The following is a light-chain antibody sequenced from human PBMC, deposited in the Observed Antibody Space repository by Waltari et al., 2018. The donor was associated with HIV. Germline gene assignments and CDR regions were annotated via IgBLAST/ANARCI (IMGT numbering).Light chain of an antibody. CDR1: SPTIEITT. Sequence: QSLLTQPPSASGAPGQRVTISCSGRSPTIEITTVTWYQHLPGTAPKLLIYNNDQRPSGVPDRFSGSKSGTSASLAISGLQSEDEADYFCAAWHDRLSVVFGGGTKLTVL. J-gene: IGLJ3*02. CDR2: NND. CDR3: AAWHDRLSVV. V-gene: IGLV1-44*01.